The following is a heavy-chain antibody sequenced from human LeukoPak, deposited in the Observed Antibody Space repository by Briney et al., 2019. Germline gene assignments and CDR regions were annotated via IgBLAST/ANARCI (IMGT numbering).Heavy chain of an antibody. CDR2: ISGDGSST. J-gene: IGHJ4*02. CDR1: GFSFSRHW. CDR3: ARDGCGGDCYLADY. V-gene: IGHV3-74*01. D-gene: IGHD2-21*02. Sequence: GGSLRLSCAASGFSFSRHWMHWVRQAPGKGLVWVSRISGDGSSTSYADSVKGRFTISRDNSKNTLYLQMNSLRAEDTAVYYCARDGCGGDCYLADYWGQGILVTVSS.